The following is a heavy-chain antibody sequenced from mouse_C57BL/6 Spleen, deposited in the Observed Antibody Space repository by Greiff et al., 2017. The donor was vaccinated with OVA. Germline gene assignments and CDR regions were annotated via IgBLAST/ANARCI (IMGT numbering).Heavy chain of an antibody. V-gene: IGHV1-15*01. CDR2: IAPETGGT. Sequence: VQLQQSGAELVRPGASVTLSCKASGYTFTDYEMHWVKQTPVHGLEWIGAIAPETGGTAYNQKFKGKAILTADKSSSTAYMELRSLTSEDSAVYYCTRDTTVLDYWGQGTTLTVSS. J-gene: IGHJ2*01. CDR3: TRDTTVLDY. D-gene: IGHD1-1*01. CDR1: GYTFTDYE.